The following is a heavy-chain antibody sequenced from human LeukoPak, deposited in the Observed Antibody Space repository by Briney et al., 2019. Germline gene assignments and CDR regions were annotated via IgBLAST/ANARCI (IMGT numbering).Heavy chain of an antibody. V-gene: IGHV1-2*02. CDR1: GYTFTGYY. CDR3: ARNHYYGSGSDFDY. Sequence: ASVKVSCKASGYTFTGYYMYWVRQAPGQGLEWMGWINPNSGDTNYAQKFQGRVTMTRDTSISTAYMELSRLRSDDTAVYYCARNHYYGSGSDFDYWGQGTLVTVSS. D-gene: IGHD3-10*01. CDR2: INPNSGDT. J-gene: IGHJ4*02.